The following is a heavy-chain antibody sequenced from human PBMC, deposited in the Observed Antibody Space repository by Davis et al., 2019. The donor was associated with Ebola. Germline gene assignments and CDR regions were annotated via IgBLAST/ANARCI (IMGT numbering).Heavy chain of an antibody. V-gene: IGHV5-51*01. D-gene: IGHD3-22*01. CDR1: GYSFTSYW. CDR3: ARLDSSGLGAFDI. CDR2: IYPGDSDT. Sequence: PGGSLRLSCKGSGYSFTSYWIGWVRQMPGKGLEWMGIIYPGDSDTRYSPSFQGQVTISADKSISTAYLQWSSLKASDTAMYYCARLDSSGLGAFDIWGQGTMVTVSS. J-gene: IGHJ3*02.